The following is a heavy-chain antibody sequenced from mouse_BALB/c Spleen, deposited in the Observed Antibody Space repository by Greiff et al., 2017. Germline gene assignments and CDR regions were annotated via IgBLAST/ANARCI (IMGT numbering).Heavy chain of an antibody. CDR2: ISTYYGDA. CDR1: GYTFTDYA. Sequence: VKLLESGAELVRPGVSVKFSCKGSGYTFTDYAMHWVKQSHAKSLEWIGVISTYYGDASYNQKFKGKATMTVDKSSSTAYMELARLTSEDSAIYYGARGRGSGYFDVWGAGTTVTVSS. CDR3: ARGRGSGYFDV. V-gene: IGHV1S137*01. J-gene: IGHJ1*01.